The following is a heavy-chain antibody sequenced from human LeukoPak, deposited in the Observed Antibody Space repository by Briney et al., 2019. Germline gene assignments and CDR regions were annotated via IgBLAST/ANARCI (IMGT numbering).Heavy chain of an antibody. CDR3: AKEAGGSSSLYYYYYYMDV. V-gene: IGHV3-30*02. CDR1: GFTFSSYG. J-gene: IGHJ6*03. CDR2: IRYDGSNK. Sequence: GGSLRLSCAASGFTFSSYGMHWVRQAPGKGLEWVAFIRYDGSNKYYADSVKGRFTISRDNSKNTLYLQMNSLRAEDTAVYYCAKEAGGSSSLYYYYYYMDVWGKGTTVTVSS. D-gene: IGHD6-6*01.